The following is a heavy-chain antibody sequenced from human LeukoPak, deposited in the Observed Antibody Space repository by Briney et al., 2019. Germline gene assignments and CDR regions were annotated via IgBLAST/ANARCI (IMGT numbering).Heavy chain of an antibody. D-gene: IGHD5-18*01. CDR2: IKQDASAK. V-gene: IGHV3-7*03. CDR3: AKSGTAMVRDHFDY. J-gene: IGHJ4*02. Sequence: GGSLRLSCAASGFTFSIYSMSWVRQAPGKGLEWVALIKQDASAKEYVDSLKGRVTISRDNAKNSLYLQMNSLRVDDTAVYYCAKSGTAMVRDHFDYWGQGTLVTVSS. CDR1: GFTFSIYS.